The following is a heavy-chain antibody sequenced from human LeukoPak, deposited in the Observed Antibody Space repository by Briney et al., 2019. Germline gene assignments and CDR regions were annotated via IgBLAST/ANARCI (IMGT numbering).Heavy chain of an antibody. D-gene: IGHD3-10*01. CDR1: GFTLSSYW. J-gene: IGHJ4*02. Sequence: GGSLRLSCAASGFTLSSYWMSWVRQAPGKGLECVANIKQDGSEKYYVDSVKGRFTISRDNAKNSLYLQMNSLRAEDTAVYYCAKDINYYGSGSYRVWGQGTLVTVSS. V-gene: IGHV3-7*03. CDR2: IKQDGSEK. CDR3: AKDINYYGSGSYRV.